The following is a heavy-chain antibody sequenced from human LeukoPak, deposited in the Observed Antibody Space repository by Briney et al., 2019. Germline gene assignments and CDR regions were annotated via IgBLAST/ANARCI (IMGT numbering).Heavy chain of an antibody. J-gene: IGHJ4*02. CDR3: AREGLRFYYDRSGYPPAY. Sequence: PSETLSLTCTVSGFSIGSGYYWAWIRQPPGKGLEGIGNFHHSGGIYYNPSFKSRVTISVDTSKNQLSLNLSSVTAADTAMYYCAREGLRFYYDRSGYPPAYWGQGTLVTVSS. V-gene: IGHV4-38-2*02. D-gene: IGHD3-22*01. CDR1: GFSIGSGYY. CDR2: FHHSGGI.